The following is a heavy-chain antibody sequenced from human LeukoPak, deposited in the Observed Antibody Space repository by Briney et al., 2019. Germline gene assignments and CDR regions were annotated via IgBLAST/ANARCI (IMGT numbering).Heavy chain of an antibody. CDR2: IYYSGGT. J-gene: IGHJ4*02. V-gene: IGHV4-31*03. CDR1: GGSISSSSYY. Sequence: SETLSLTCTVSGGSISSSSYYWGWIRQHPGKGLEWIGYIYYSGGTYYNPSLKSRVAISVDTSKNQFSLKLSSVTAADTAVYYCARIIVGATFDYWGPGTLVTVSS. CDR3: ARIIVGATFDY. D-gene: IGHD1-26*01.